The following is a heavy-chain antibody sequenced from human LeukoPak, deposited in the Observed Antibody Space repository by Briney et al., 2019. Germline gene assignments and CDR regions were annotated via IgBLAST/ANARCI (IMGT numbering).Heavy chain of an antibody. CDR2: INPNSGGT. CDR1: GYTFTGYY. Sequence: ASVKVSCKASGYTFTGYYMHWVRQAPGPGLEWMGWINPNSGGTNYAQKFQGRVTMTRDTSITTAYMELSSLRSDDTAVYYCARDLYCNSAKCYSNWFDTWGQGTLVTVSS. CDR3: ARDLYCNSAKCYSNWFDT. V-gene: IGHV1-2*02. J-gene: IGHJ5*02. D-gene: IGHD2/OR15-2a*01.